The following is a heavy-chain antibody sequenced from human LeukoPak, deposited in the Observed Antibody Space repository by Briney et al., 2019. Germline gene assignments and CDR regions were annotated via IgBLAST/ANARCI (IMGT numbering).Heavy chain of an antibody. J-gene: IGHJ6*02. D-gene: IGHD1-26*01. CDR3: ARDSPSPIVGAESDYYYGMDV. Sequence: GGSLRLSCAASGFTFSSYAMSWVRQAPGKGLEWVSAISGSGGSTYYADSVKGRFTISSDNSKNTLYLQMNSLRAEDTAVYYCARDSPSPIVGAESDYYYGMDVWGQGTTVTVSS. CDR1: GFTFSSYA. V-gene: IGHV3-23*01. CDR2: ISGSGGST.